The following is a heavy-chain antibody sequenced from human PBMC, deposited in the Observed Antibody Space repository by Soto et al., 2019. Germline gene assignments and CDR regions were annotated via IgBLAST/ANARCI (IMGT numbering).Heavy chain of an antibody. D-gene: IGHD7-27*01. J-gene: IGHJ4*02. CDR3: ARDTKTSGGLHWALNYFDS. Sequence: QVQLVESGGGVVQPGRSLRLSCAASGFSFSISPMHWVRQAPGKGPEWVALISYDGTHKFYADSVKGRFTISRDNSKSTLYLQVDSLRREDAAVYYCARDTKTSGGLHWALNYFDSWGQGTLVTVSS. CDR1: GFSFSISP. CDR2: ISYDGTHK. V-gene: IGHV3-30*04.